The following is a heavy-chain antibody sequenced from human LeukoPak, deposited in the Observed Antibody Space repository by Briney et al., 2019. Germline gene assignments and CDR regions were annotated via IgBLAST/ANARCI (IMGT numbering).Heavy chain of an antibody. CDR2: IYPSSFT. J-gene: IGHJ4*02. Sequence: SETLSLTCTVSGGSISSGSYYWSWIRQPAGKGLQWIGYIYPSSFTNYNPSLESRVTMSVDTSKSQFSLKLTSVTAADTAVYFCARDTITRGLDYWGQGTLVTVSS. V-gene: IGHV4-61*10. D-gene: IGHD3-10*01. CDR1: GGSISSGSYY. CDR3: ARDTITRGLDY.